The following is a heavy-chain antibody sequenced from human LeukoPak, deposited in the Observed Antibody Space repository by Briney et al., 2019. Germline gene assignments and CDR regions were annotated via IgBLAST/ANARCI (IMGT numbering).Heavy chain of an antibody. D-gene: IGHD2-21*01. CDR3: ANNYRGGDCRTLDY. CDR1: GFTFSSYA. V-gene: IGHV3-23*01. CDR2: ISGSGGST. J-gene: IGHJ4*02. Sequence: GGSLRLSCAASGFTFSSYAMSWVRQAPGKGLEWVSAISGSGGSTYYADSVKGRFTISRDNSKNTLYLQMNSLRAEDTAVYYCANNYRGGDCRTLDYWSQGTLVTVSS.